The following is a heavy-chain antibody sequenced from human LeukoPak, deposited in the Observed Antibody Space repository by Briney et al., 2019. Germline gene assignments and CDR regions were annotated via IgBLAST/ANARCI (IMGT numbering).Heavy chain of an antibody. CDR1: GFTFSSYT. CDR2: LSGTGRYI. V-gene: IGHV3-21*06. CDR3: ARSLRDAFDI. Sequence: GGSLRLSCAASGFTFSSYTMNWVRQAPGKGLEWVSSLSGTGRYIYYADLMKGRFTISRDNAKDSLYLQMNSLRAEDTAVYYCARSLRDAFDIWGQGTMVTVSS. J-gene: IGHJ3*02.